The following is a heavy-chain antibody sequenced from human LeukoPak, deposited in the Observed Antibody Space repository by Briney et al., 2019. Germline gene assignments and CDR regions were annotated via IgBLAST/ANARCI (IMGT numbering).Heavy chain of an antibody. Sequence: GGSLRLSCAASGFTFSSYAMHWVRQAPGKGLEWVAVISYDGSNKYYADSVKGRFTISRDNSKNTLYLQMNSLRAEDTAVYYCVSLTTVTTARFYWGQGTLVTVSS. CDR2: ISYDGSNK. J-gene: IGHJ4*02. CDR3: VSLTTVTTARFY. CDR1: GFTFSSYA. D-gene: IGHD4-17*01. V-gene: IGHV3-30-3*01.